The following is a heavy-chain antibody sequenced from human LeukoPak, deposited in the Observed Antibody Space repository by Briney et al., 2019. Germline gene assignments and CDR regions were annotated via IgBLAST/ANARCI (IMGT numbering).Heavy chain of an antibody. J-gene: IGHJ3*02. Sequence: PGGSLRLSCVASGFTVSSNYMSWVRQAPGKGLEWVSVIYSGGSTYYADSVKGRFTISRHNSKNTLYLQMNSLRAEDTAVYYCARHRNDYGDYDAFDIWGQGTMVTVSS. CDR3: ARHRNDYGDYDAFDI. D-gene: IGHD4-17*01. V-gene: IGHV3-53*04. CDR1: GFTVSSNY. CDR2: IYSGGST.